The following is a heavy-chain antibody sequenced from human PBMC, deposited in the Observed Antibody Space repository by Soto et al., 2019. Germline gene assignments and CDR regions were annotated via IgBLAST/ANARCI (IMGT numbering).Heavy chain of an antibody. V-gene: IGHV3-15*07. J-gene: IGHJ4*02. Sequence: GGSLRLSCAASGFTFSSAWMNWVRQAPGKGLEWVGRIKSKTDGGTTDYAAPVKGRFTISRDDSKNTLYLQMNSLKTEDTAVYYCTTETYSSGWYGFMLSYWGQGTLVTVSS. CDR3: TTETYSSGWYGFMLSY. CDR2: IKSKTDGGTT. D-gene: IGHD6-19*01. CDR1: GFTFSSAW.